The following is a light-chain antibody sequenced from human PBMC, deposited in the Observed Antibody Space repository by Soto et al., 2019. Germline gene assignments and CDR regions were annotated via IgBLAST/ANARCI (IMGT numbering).Light chain of an antibody. J-gene: IGLJ1*01. V-gene: IGLV2-14*01. CDR2: EVS. CDR1: SSDVVGYNY. Sequence: QSALTQPASVSGSPGQSITISCTGTSSDVVGYNYVSWYQHHPGKAPKLMIYEVSNRPSGVSNRFSGSKSGNTASLTISGLLAEDEADYYCSSYTSSSTYVFGTGTKVTVL. CDR3: SSYTSSSTYV.